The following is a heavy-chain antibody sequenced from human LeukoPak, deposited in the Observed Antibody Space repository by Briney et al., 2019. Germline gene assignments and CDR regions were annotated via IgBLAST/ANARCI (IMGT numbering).Heavy chain of an antibody. J-gene: IGHJ1*01. D-gene: IGHD6-6*01. CDR1: GFTFSRYA. Sequence: PGGSLRLSCAASGFTFSRYAMSWVRQAPGKGLEWVSAISGSGGSTYYADSVKGRFTISKDNSKNTLYLQMNSLRAEDTAVYYCTGGSSSPRVAEYFQHWGQGTLVTVSS. CDR2: ISGSGGST. V-gene: IGHV3-23*01. CDR3: TGGSSSPRVAEYFQH.